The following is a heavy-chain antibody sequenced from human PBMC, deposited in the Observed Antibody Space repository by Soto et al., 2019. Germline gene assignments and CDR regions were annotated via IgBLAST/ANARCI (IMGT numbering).Heavy chain of an antibody. CDR2: ISYDGSNK. CDR1: GFTFSSYA. D-gene: IGHD3-22*01. Sequence: GGSLRLSCAASGFTFSSYAMHWVRQAPGKGLEWVAVISYDGSNKYYADSVKGRFTISRDNSKNTLYLQMNSLRAEDTAVYYCARDDTGLDCFDYWGQGTLVTVSS. J-gene: IGHJ4*02. CDR3: ARDDTGLDCFDY. V-gene: IGHV3-30-3*01.